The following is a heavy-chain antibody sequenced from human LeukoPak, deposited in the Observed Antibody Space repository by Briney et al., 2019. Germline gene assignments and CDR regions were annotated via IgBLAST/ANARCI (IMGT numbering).Heavy chain of an antibody. Sequence: GGSLRLSCAASGFTFSSYAMSWVRQAPGKGLEWVATIGNTETFYADSVTGRFTISRDNSKNTVNLQMNRLRVEDTAIYYCAKDWIQFNRVFDCFDSWGQGILVTVSS. CDR2: IGNTET. V-gene: IGHV3-23*01. CDR1: GFTFSSYA. D-gene: IGHD5-18*01. J-gene: IGHJ4*02. CDR3: AKDWIQFNRVFDCFDS.